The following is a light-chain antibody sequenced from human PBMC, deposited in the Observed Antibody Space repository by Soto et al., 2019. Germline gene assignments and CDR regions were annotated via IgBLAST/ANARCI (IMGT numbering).Light chain of an antibody. V-gene: IGLV4-69*01. CDR2: INSDGGH. CDR3: QTWDTGTVV. Sequence: QPVLTQSPSASASLGASVKLTCTLSSGHSNYAIAWHQQQPEKGPRYLMKINSDGGHNKGDGSPDRFSGSSSGAERYLTISSLQSEDEADYYCQTWDTGTVVFGGGTKLTVL. CDR1: SGHSNYA. J-gene: IGLJ2*01.